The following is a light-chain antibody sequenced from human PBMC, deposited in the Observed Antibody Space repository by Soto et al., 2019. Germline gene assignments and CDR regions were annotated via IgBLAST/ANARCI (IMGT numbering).Light chain of an antibody. J-gene: IGLJ1*01. V-gene: IGLV2-14*03. CDR3: TSFTSSSTLYV. CDR1: ISYVFVYIF. CDR2: EVS. Sequence: QSAMTHPASVSWSPGHSITISFTGSISYVFVYIFVSCYQQHPVKAPKLLIYEVSNRPSGFSNRFSGSKSGNTASLTISGLKAEDEADYYCTSFTSSSTLYVFGTGTKVTVL.